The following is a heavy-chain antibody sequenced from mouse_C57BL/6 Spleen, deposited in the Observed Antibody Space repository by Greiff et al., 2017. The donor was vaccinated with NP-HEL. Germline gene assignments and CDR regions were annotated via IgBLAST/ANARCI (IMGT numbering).Heavy chain of an antibody. CDR1: GFTFSSYG. V-gene: IGHV5-6*02. Sequence: EVKLVESGGDLVKPGGSLKLSCAASGFTFSSYGMSWVRQTPDKRLEWVATISSGGSYTYSPDSVKGRFTISRDNAKNTLYLQMSSLKSEDTAMYYCARRDYSNYVGYAMDYWGQGTSVTVSS. CDR3: ARRDYSNYVGYAMDY. CDR2: ISSGGSYT. D-gene: IGHD2-5*01. J-gene: IGHJ4*01.